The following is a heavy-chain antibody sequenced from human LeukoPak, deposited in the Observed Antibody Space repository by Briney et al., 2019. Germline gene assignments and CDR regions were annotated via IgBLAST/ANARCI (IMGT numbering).Heavy chain of an antibody. Sequence: GGSLRLSCAASGFTFSSYGMHWVRQAPGKGLEWVAVISYDGTNKYYADSVKGRFTISRDNSKNTLYLQMNSLRAEDTAVYYCAMNYYGSGELGAFDIWGQGTMVTVSS. CDR1: GFTFSSYG. CDR2: ISYDGTNK. V-gene: IGHV3-30*03. J-gene: IGHJ3*02. D-gene: IGHD3-10*01. CDR3: AMNYYGSGELGAFDI.